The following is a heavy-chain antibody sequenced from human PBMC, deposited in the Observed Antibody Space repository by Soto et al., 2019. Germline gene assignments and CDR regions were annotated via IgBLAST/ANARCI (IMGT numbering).Heavy chain of an antibody. CDR1: GFTVSSNY. V-gene: IGHV3-53*05. D-gene: IGHD6-13*01. Sequence: PGGSLRLSCAASGFTVSSNYMSWVRQAPGKGLEWVSVIYSGGSTYYADSVKGRFTISRDNSKNTLYLQMNSLRAEDTAVYYCAKYSSSWYSSRNFDYWGQGTTVTVSS. J-gene: IGHJ4*03. CDR2: IYSGGST. CDR3: AKYSSSWYSSRNFDY.